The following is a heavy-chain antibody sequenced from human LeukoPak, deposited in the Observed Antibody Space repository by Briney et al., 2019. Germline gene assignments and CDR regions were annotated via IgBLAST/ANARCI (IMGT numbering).Heavy chain of an antibody. Sequence: PSETLSLTCAVYGGSFSGYYWSWIRQPPGKGLEWIGEINHSGSTNYNPSLKSRVTISVDTSKNQFSLKLSSVTAADTAVYYCARGSSDQYYYDSSGYPYYYMDVWGKGTTVTVSS. D-gene: IGHD3-22*01. CDR1: GGSFSGYY. J-gene: IGHJ6*03. V-gene: IGHV4-34*01. CDR3: ARGSSDQYYYDSSGYPYYYMDV. CDR2: INHSGST.